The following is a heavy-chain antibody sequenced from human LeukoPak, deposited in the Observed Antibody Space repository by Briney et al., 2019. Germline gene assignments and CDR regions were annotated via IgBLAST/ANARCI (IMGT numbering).Heavy chain of an antibody. J-gene: IGHJ4*02. Sequence: PGGSLRLSCAASLFTLSSYVMNCVRQAPGKGLEWVSAISGSGGSTYYTDSVRGRFTISRDNSKKTLYLQMNSLRAEDTAVYYCAKDDSGWHPLGFDYWGQGTLVTVSS. CDR1: LFTLSSYV. D-gene: IGHD6-19*01. CDR2: ISGSGGST. V-gene: IGHV3-23*01. CDR3: AKDDSGWHPLGFDY.